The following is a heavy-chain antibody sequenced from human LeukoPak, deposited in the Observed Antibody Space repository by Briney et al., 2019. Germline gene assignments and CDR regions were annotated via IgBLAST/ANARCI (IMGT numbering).Heavy chain of an antibody. J-gene: IGHJ5*02. CDR3: ASDYYGSGSYHRWFDP. D-gene: IGHD3-10*01. Sequence: SETLSLTCTVSGGSISSYYWSWIRQPPGKGLEWIGYIYYSGSTNYNPSLKSRVTISVDTSKNQFSLKLSSVTAADTAVYYCASDYYGSGSYHRWFDPWGQGTLVTVSS. CDR2: IYYSGST. CDR1: GGSISSYY. V-gene: IGHV4-59*08.